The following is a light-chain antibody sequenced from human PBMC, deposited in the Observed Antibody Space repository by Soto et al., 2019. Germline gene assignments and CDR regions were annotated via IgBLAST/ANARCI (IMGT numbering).Light chain of an antibody. J-gene: IGLJ1*01. CDR3: SSYTTSSTYV. Sequence: QSALTQPPSVSGSPGQSVTISCTGTSSDVGHYNRVSWYQQPPGTAPKLMIYEVTNRPSGVPDRFSGSKSGNTASLIISGLKAEDEADYYCSSYTTSSTYVFGPGTKVTVL. V-gene: IGLV2-18*02. CDR2: EVT. CDR1: SSDVGHYNR.